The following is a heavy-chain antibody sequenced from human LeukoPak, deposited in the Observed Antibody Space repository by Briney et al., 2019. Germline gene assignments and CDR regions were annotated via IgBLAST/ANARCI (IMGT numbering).Heavy chain of an antibody. D-gene: IGHD2-2*02. CDR2: ISSSSTI. CDR3: ARDEPAAIMGIDY. CDR1: GFTFSSYS. V-gene: IGHV3-48*02. J-gene: IGHJ4*02. Sequence: PGGSLRLSCAASGFTFSSYSMNWVRQAPGKGLEWVSYISSSSTIYYADSVKGRFTISRDNAKNSLYLQMNSLRDEDTAVYYCARDEPAAIMGIDYWGQGTLVTVSS.